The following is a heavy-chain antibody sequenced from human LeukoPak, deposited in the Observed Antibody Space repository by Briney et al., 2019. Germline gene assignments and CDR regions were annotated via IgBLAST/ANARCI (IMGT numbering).Heavy chain of an antibody. Sequence: GGSLRLSCAASGFTFSSYAMHWVRQAPGKGLEWVAVISYDGSNKYCADSVEGRFTISRDNSKNTLYLQMNSLRAEDTAVYYCAREAGYADFDYWGQGTLVTVSS. V-gene: IGHV3-30*04. CDR3: AREAGYADFDY. CDR2: ISYDGSNK. CDR1: GFTFSSYA. D-gene: IGHD5-18*01. J-gene: IGHJ4*02.